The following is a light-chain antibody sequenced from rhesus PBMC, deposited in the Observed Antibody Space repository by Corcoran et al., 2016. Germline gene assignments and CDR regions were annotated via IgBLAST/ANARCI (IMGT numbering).Light chain of an antibody. V-gene: IGKV3-53*01. Sequence: QVILTQSPATLSLSPGERATLSCRASQSVSSYLAWYQQKPGQAPRLLIYGASSRDTGIPERFSVRGSGTEYTLTISSREPEDFAVYYCQKYSRSPYSFGQGTKVEIK. CDR2: GAS. J-gene: IGKJ2*01. CDR1: QSVSSY. CDR3: QKYSRSPYS.